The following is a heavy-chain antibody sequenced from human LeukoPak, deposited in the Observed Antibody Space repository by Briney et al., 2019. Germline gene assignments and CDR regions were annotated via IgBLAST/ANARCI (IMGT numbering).Heavy chain of an antibody. Sequence: GGSLRLSCAASGFTFSSYAMSWVRHAPGKGREWLSAISGSGGSTFYADSVKGRLTLSRDNSKNTLYLQMNSLRAEDTAVYYCATNTPSIVVVPAAMVYFDYWGQGTLVTVSS. CDR2: ISGSGGST. V-gene: IGHV3-23*01. J-gene: IGHJ4*02. CDR1: GFTFSSYA. CDR3: ATNTPSIVVVPAAMVYFDY. D-gene: IGHD2-2*01.